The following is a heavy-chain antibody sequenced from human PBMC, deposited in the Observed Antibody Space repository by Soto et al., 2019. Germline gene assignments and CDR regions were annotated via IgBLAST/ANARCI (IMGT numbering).Heavy chain of an antibody. CDR1: GFTFSSYG. CDR3: ARASRGCSLTDVFDI. D-gene: IGHD5-12*01. Sequence: GGSLRLSCAASGFTFSSYGMHWVRQAPGKGLEWVAVIWYDGSNKYYADSVKGRFTISRDNSKNTLYLQMNSLRAEDTAVYYCARASRGCSLTDVFDIWGQGTMVTVSS. V-gene: IGHV3-33*01. CDR2: IWYDGSNK. J-gene: IGHJ3*02.